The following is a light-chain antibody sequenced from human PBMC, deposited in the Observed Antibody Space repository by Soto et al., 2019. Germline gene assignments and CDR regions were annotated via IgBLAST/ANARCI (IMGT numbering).Light chain of an antibody. CDR3: EACDDSLNWCV. J-gene: IGLJ1*01. Sequence: QSVLTQPPSVSETPGQRVTISCSGSSSNIGSNTVNWYRQLPETPPKLLIYSNTQRHSGVPDRFSGSKYGTSASLAISGLHSEYESDYYCEACDDSLNWCVFGTGTKHTGL. V-gene: IGLV1-44*01. CDR2: SNT. CDR1: SSNIGSNT.